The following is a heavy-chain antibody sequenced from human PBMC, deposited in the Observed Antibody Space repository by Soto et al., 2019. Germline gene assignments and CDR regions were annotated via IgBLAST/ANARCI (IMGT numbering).Heavy chain of an antibody. CDR1: GFIFSRYW. Sequence: GGSLRLSCAASGFIFSRYWMHWVRQAPGEGLVWVARITADGRSTSYADSVKGRFTISRDNAKNTLHLQMRSLRSEDKAVYYCVTLLAFPFAFDIWGQGTMVTVSS. CDR2: ITADGRST. V-gene: IGHV3-74*01. J-gene: IGHJ3*02. D-gene: IGHD3-3*02. CDR3: VTLLAFPFAFDI.